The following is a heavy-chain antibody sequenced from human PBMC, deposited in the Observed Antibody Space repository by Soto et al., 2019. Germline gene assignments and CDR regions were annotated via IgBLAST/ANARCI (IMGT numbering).Heavy chain of an antibody. CDR1: GFTFSSYA. CDR2: ISGSGGST. D-gene: IGHD2-2*01. V-gene: IGHV3-23*01. CDR3: AKDRTPRLSPLNWFDP. J-gene: IGHJ5*02. Sequence: GGSLRLSCAASGFTFSSYAMSWVRQAPGKGLEWVSAISGSGGSTYYADSVKGRFTISRDNSKNTLYLQMNSLRAEDTAVYYCAKDRTPRLSPLNWFDPWGQGTLVTVSS.